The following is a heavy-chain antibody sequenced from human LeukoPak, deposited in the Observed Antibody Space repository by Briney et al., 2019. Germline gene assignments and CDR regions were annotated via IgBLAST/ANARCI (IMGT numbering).Heavy chain of an antibody. CDR2: IYWDDDK. Sequence: SGPTLVNPTQTLTLTCTFSGFSLRTTRVSVGWIRQPPGKALEWLALIYWDDDKRYSPSLKSRLSIVKDTSKNQVVLTMTNMDPVDTATYYCAHRQAPDGTKYFDYWGQGILVTVSS. CDR1: GFSLRTTRVS. D-gene: IGHD5-24*01. J-gene: IGHJ4*02. CDR3: AHRQAPDGTKYFDY. V-gene: IGHV2-5*02.